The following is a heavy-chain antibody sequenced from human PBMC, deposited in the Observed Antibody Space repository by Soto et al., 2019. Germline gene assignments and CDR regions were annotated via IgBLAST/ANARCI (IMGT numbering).Heavy chain of an antibody. J-gene: IGHJ5*02. CDR1: GGSISSGGYY. Sequence: QVQLQESGPGLVKPSQTLSLTCTVSGGSISSGGYYWSWIRQHPGKGLEWIGYIYYGGNTYYNPSLKSLVTISVDTSRNQLPLKPTSVTAAATAVYYCARSVFPWGQGTLVTFCS. CDR3: ARSVFP. CDR2: IYYGGNT. V-gene: IGHV4-31*01.